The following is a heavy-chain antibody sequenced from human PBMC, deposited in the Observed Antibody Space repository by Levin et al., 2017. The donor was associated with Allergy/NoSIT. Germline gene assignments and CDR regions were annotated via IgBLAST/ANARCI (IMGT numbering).Heavy chain of an antibody. D-gene: IGHD2-2*01. CDR1: GYTFTSYD. Sequence: ASVKVSCKASGYTFTSYDINWVRQATGQGLEWMGWMNPNSGNTGYAQKFQGRVTMTRNTSISTAYMELSSLRSEDTAVYYCARVSVPAAMGRGGFDPWGQGTLVTVSS. J-gene: IGHJ5*02. CDR2: MNPNSGNT. CDR3: ARVSVPAAMGRGGFDP. V-gene: IGHV1-8*01.